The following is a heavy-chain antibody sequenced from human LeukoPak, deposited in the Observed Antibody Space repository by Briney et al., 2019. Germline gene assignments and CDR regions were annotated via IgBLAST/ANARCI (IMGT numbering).Heavy chain of an antibody. CDR1: GGSISSSSYY. Sequence: SETLSLTCTVSGGSISSSSYYWAWIRQPPGKGLEWIGSIYYSGSTYYSPSLKSRVTISVDTSKNQFSLKLSSVTAADTAVYYCGRPKYRYGDDAGGGAFDIWGQGTMVTVSS. D-gene: IGHD4-17*01. CDR2: IYYSGST. V-gene: IGHV4-39*01. CDR3: GRPKYRYGDDAGGGAFDI. J-gene: IGHJ3*02.